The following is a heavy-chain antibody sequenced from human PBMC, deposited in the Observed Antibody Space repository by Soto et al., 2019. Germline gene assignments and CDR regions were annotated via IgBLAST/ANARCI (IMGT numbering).Heavy chain of an antibody. CDR2: INHSGST. CDR1: GGSFSGYY. Sequence: QVQLQQWGAGLLKPSETLSLTCAVYGGSFSGYYWSWIRQPPGKGLEWIGEINHSGSTNYNPSLKSRVTISVDTSKNQFSLKLSSVTAADTAVYYCARGWTVVWAYYYYGMDVWGQGTTVTVSS. D-gene: IGHD3-3*01. V-gene: IGHV4-34*01. J-gene: IGHJ6*02. CDR3: ARGWTVVWAYYYYGMDV.